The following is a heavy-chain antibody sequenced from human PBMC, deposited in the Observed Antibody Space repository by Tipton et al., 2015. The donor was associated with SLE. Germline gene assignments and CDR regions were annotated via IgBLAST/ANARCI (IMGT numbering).Heavy chain of an antibody. D-gene: IGHD4-17*01. CDR1: GFTFSNYA. CDR2: TSYDGRNK. CDR3: ARELGDYGFDY. J-gene: IGHJ4*02. V-gene: IGHV3-30*04. Sequence: RSLRLSCAASGFTFSNYAMHWVRQAPGKGLEWVALTSYDGRNKYYADSVKGRFTISRDNSKNTLYLQMNSLRAEDTAVYYCARELGDYGFDYWGQGTLVTVSS.